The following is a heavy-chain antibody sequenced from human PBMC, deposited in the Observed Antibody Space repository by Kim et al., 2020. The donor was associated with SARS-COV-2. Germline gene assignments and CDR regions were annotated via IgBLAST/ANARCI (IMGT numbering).Heavy chain of an antibody. CDR1: GYSISSGYY. D-gene: IGHD3-22*01. CDR2: IYHSGST. J-gene: IGHJ4*02. CDR3: AREGYYDSSGYYSY. Sequence: SETLSLTCTVSGYSISSGYYWGWIRQPPGKGLEWIGSIYHSGSTYYNPSLKSRVTISVDTSKNQFSLKLSSVTAADTAVYYCAREGYYDSSGYYSYWGQG. V-gene: IGHV4-38-2*02.